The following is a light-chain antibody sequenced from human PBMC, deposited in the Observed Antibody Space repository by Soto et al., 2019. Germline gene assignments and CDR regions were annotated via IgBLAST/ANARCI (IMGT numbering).Light chain of an antibody. Sequence: VVLTHSPATLSLSPWDTASLSCGASQSVSSSLAWYQQKPGQAPRLLIYDASTRATGIPARFSGSGSGADFILTISSLEPEDFAVYYCHHRGNGITFGQGTRLEIK. V-gene: IGKV3-11*01. CDR2: DAS. J-gene: IGKJ5*01. CDR1: QSVSSS. CDR3: HHRGNGIT.